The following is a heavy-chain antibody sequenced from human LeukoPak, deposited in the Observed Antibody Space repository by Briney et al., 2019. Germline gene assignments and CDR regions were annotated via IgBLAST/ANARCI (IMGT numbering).Heavy chain of an antibody. CDR2: IWYDGSNK. CDR3: ARGDYYDSSGYSQYFQH. Sequence: GGSLRLSCAASGFTFSTYAMNWVRQAPGKGLEWVAVIWYDGSNKYYADSVKGRFTISRDNSKNTLYLQMSSLRAEDTAVYYCARGDYYDSSGYSQYFQHWGQGTLVTVSS. D-gene: IGHD3-22*01. J-gene: IGHJ1*01. CDR1: GFTFSTYA. V-gene: IGHV3-33*08.